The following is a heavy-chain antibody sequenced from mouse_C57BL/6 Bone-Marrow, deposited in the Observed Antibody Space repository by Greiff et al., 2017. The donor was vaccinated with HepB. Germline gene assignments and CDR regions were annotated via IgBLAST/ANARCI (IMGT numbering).Heavy chain of an antibody. V-gene: IGHV1-9*01. CDR1: GYTFTGYW. Sequence: VKLQESGAELMKPGASVKLSCKATGYTFTGYWIEWVKQRPGHGLEWIGEILPGSGSTNYNEKFKGKATFTADTSSNTAYMQLSSLTTEDSAIYYCATVGGYDYDGAPWFAYWGQGTLVTVSA. CDR3: ATVGGYDYDGAPWFAY. J-gene: IGHJ3*01. D-gene: IGHD2-4*01. CDR2: ILPGSGST.